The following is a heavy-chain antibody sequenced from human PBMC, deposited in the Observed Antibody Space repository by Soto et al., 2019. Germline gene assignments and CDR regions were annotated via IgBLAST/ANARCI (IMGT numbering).Heavy chain of an antibody. V-gene: IGHV4-59*11. J-gene: IGHJ4*02. Sequence: QVHLQESGPGLVKPSETLSLTCTVSGGSISGHYWSWIRQTPGKGLEWIGYIHYSGSTNYTPSLKSRGTISVDTSRNQFSLRVSPVTAADTAVYYCARTTADGSGDYWGQGTLVTVSS. CDR3: ARTTADGSGDY. CDR2: IHYSGST. D-gene: IGHD3-10*01. CDR1: GGSISGHY.